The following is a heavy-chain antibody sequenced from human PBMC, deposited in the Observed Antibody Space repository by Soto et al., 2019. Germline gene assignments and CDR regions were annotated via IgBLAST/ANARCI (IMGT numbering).Heavy chain of an antibody. CDR3: ARDDILGVRSFDY. J-gene: IGHJ4*02. V-gene: IGHV3-48*02. CDR1: GFTFSGYS. Sequence: PGGSLRLSCAASGFTFSGYSVNWVRQAPGKGLEWVSYISSGSKTIYYAESVKGRFTVSRDNARNSQHLQMNSLRDEDTAVYYCARDDILGVRSFDYWGQGTLVTVSS. CDR2: ISSGSKTI. D-gene: IGHD3-9*01.